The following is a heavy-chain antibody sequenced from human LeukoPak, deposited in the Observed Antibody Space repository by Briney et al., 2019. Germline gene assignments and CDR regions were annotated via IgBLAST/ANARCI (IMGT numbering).Heavy chain of an antibody. V-gene: IGHV3-7*01. Sequence: GGSLRLSCAASGFTFGNYWMIWVRQAPGKGLEWVASIKQDGSEKQYVASVRGRFTISRDNPKSVLDLQMNSLRAEDTAVYYCARDGGITMVRGVITPLSFWGQGTLVTVSS. CDR1: GFTFGNYW. D-gene: IGHD3-10*01. J-gene: IGHJ4*02. CDR2: IKQDGSEK. CDR3: ARDGGITMVRGVITPLSF.